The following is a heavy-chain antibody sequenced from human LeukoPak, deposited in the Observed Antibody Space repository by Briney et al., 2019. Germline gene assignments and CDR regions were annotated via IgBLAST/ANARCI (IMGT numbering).Heavy chain of an antibody. D-gene: IGHD2-15*01. J-gene: IGHJ4*02. Sequence: GGSQRLSCAASGFTFSSYAMSWVRQAPGKGLEWVSAISGSGGSTYYADSVKGRFTISRDNSKNTLYLQMNSLRAEDTAVYYCAKCLCSGGSCCDFDYWGQGTLVTVSS. CDR1: GFTFSSYA. V-gene: IGHV3-23*01. CDR2: ISGSGGST. CDR3: AKCLCSGGSCCDFDY.